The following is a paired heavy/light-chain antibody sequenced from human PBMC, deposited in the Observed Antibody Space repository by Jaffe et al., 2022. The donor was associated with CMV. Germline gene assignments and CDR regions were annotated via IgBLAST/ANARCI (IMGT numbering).Light chain of an antibody. CDR3: YSYVGSYTWV. J-gene: IGLJ3*02. Sequence: QSALTQPRSVSGSPGQSVTISCTGTSSDVGSYNSVSWYQQHPGKAPKLMIYDVNKWPSGVPDRFSGSKSGNTASLTISGLQPEDEADYYCYSYVGSYTWVFGGGTKLTVL. CDR1: SSDVGSYNS. V-gene: IGLV2-11*01. CDR2: DVN.
Heavy chain of an antibody. D-gene: IGHD3-16*02. V-gene: IGHV3-33*01. CDR1: GFTFIRFG. CDR2: IWGDETKK. Sequence: QVQLVESGGGVVQPGSSLRLSCAASGFTFIRFGMYWVRQAPGKGLEWVAVIWGDETKKYYADSVKGRFTISRDNAKNTLYLQMNSLRAEDTAVYYCARGRGWELSVYTYVDYWGQGTLVTVSS. CDR3: ARGRGWELSVYTYVDY. J-gene: IGHJ4*02.